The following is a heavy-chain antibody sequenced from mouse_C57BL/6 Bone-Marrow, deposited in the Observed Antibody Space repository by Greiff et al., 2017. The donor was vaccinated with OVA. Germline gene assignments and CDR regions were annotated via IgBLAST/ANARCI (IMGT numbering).Heavy chain of an antibody. V-gene: IGHV1-81*01. CDR3: AREGGYYGSKAWFDY. CDR1: GYTFTSYG. J-gene: IGHJ2*01. Sequence: QVQLKESGAELARPGASVKLSCKASGYTFTSYGISWVKQRTGQGLEWIGEIYPRSGNTYYNEKFKGKATLTADKSSSTAYMELRSLTSEDSAVYFCAREGGYYGSKAWFDYWGQGTTLTVSS. D-gene: IGHD1-1*01. CDR2: IYPRSGNT.